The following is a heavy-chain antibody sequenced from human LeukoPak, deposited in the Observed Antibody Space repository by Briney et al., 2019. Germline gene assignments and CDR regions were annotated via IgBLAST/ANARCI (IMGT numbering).Heavy chain of an antibody. D-gene: IGHD3-3*01. CDR3: AYYDFWSGYYKGGDY. Sequence: PGGSLRLSCAASGFTFSSYNMNWVRQAPGKGLEWVSSISSSSSYIYYADSVKGRFTISRDNAKNSLYLQMNSLRAEDTAVYYCAYYDFWSGYYKGGDYWGQGTLVTVSS. J-gene: IGHJ4*02. CDR2: ISSSSSYI. V-gene: IGHV3-21*01. CDR1: GFTFSSYN.